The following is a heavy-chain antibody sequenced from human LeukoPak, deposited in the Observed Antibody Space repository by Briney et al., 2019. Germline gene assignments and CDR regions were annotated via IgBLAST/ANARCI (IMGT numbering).Heavy chain of an antibody. V-gene: IGHV1-8*01. CDR1: GYTFTSYD. CDR3: ARDPPFNWSADFDY. Sequence: GASVKVSCKASGYTFTSYDINWVRQATGQGLEWMGWMNPNSGNTGYAQKFQGRVTMTRNTSISTAYMELRSLRSDDTAVYYCARDPPFNWSADFDYWGQGTLDTVSS. J-gene: IGHJ4*02. CDR2: MNPNSGNT. D-gene: IGHD1-1*01.